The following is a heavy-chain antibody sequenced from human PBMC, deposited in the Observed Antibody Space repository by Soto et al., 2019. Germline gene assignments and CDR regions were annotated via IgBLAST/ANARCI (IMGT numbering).Heavy chain of an antibody. D-gene: IGHD6-13*01. CDR3: ASIQPDIAAAGNHYYYYGMDV. CDR1: GGSITNYF. Sequence: SETLSLTCTVSGGSITNYFWSWIRQPPGKGLEWIGYIYYSGSTNYNPSLKSRVTISVDTSKNQFSLKLSSVTAADTAVYYCASIQPDIAAAGNHYYYYGMDVWGQGTTVTVSS. J-gene: IGHJ6*02. CDR2: IYYSGST. V-gene: IGHV4-59*01.